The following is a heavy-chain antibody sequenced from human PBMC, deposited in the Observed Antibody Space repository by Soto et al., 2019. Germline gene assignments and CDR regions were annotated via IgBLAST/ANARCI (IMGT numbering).Heavy chain of an antibody. J-gene: IGHJ4*02. CDR1: GFTFSSYA. V-gene: IGHV3-23*01. CDR2: ISGSGGST. CDR3: ARDLDYYGSGSYYNF. D-gene: IGHD3-10*01. Sequence: WGSLRLSCAAAGFTFSSYAMSWVRQAPGKGLEWVSAISGSGGSTYYADSVKGRFTISRDNAKNSLYLQMNSLRAEDTAVYYCARDLDYYGSGSYYNFWGQGTLVTVSS.